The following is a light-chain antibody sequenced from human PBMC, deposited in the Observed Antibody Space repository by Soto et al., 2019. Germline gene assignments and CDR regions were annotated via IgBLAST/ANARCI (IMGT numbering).Light chain of an antibody. V-gene: IGKV3-15*01. CDR2: GAS. CDR1: QSVSSI. J-gene: IGKJ1*01. Sequence: IVVTQSPAALSVSEGESLPLSCSASQSVSSILAWDQQKPGQAPRLLIYGASTRATGIPARFSGSGSGTEFTLTISSLQSEDFAVYYCQQYNNWPLTFGQGTKVDIK. CDR3: QQYNNWPLT.